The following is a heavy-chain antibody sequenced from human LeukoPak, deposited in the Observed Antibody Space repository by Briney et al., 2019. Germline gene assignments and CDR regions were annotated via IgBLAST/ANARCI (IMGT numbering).Heavy chain of an antibody. Sequence: GGSLRLSCEATGTTFSSHAMTWVRQAPGKGLEWVSYISSTSSTIYYADSVKGRFTISRDNAKNSLYLQMNSLRDKDTAVYYCARSGNYDCWGQGTLVTVSS. J-gene: IGHJ4*02. CDR2: ISSTSSTI. CDR1: GTTFSSHA. V-gene: IGHV3-48*02. CDR3: ARSGNYDC. D-gene: IGHD1-1*01.